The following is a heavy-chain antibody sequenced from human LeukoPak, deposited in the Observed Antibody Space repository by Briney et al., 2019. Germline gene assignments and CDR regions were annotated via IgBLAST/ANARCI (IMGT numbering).Heavy chain of an antibody. CDR3: ARVDRGQWLVRGVFDY. V-gene: IGHV3-20*04. CDR1: GFTFGNYG. CDR2: INWNGGST. Sequence: GGSLRLSCAASGFTFGNYGMSWVRQAPGKGLEWVSGINWNGGSTGYADSVKGRFTISRDNAKNSLYLQMNSLRAEDTAFYYCARVDRGQWLVRGVFDYWGQGTLVTVSS. J-gene: IGHJ4*02. D-gene: IGHD6-19*01.